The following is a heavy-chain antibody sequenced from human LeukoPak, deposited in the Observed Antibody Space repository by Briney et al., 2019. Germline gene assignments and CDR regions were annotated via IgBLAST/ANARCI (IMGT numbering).Heavy chain of an antibody. CDR1: GGSFSGYY. J-gene: IGHJ4*02. V-gene: IGHV4-34*01. CDR3: ARGSGYYGSNY. CDR2: INHSGST. D-gene: IGHD3-10*01. Sequence: PSETLSLTCAVYGGSFSGYYWSWIRQPPGKGLEWIGEINHSGSTNYNPSLKSRVTISVDTSKNQFSLKLSSVTAADTAVYYCARGSGYYGSNYWGQGTLVTVSS.